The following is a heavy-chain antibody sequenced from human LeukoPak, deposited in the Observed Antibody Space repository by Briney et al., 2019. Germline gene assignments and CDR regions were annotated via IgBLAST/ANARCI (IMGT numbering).Heavy chain of an antibody. V-gene: IGHV4-39*07. CDR1: GGSTSSHSFY. Sequence: SETLSLTCTVSGGSTSSHSFYWGWIRQPPGKGLEWIGTISYSGTTYYSPSLKSRVTISLDTSKNQFSLKLSSVTAADTAIYYCARDFSSSSTVYYYYMDVWGKGTTVTVSS. J-gene: IGHJ6*03. CDR2: ISYSGTT. CDR3: ARDFSSSSTVYYYYMDV. D-gene: IGHD6-6*01.